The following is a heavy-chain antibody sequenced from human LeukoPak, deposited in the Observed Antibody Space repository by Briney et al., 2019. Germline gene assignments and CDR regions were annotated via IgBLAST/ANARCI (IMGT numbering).Heavy chain of an antibody. V-gene: IGHV3-33*01. J-gene: IGHJ4*02. D-gene: IGHD5-12*01. CDR3: ARDLSGYDQGPFDY. CDR2: IWYDGSNK. CDR1: GFTFSSYG. Sequence: GGSLRLSCAASGFTFSSYGMHWVRQAPGKGLEWVAVIWYDGSNKYYADSVKGRFTISRDNSKNTLYLQMNSLRAEDTAVNYCARDLSGYDQGPFDYWGQGTLVTVSS.